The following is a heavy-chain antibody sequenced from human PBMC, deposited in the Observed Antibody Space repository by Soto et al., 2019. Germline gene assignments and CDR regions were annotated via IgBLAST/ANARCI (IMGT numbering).Heavy chain of an antibody. CDR2: IMAFIGST. J-gene: IGHJ4*02. CDR1: GGTLGTYD. V-gene: IGHV1-69*06. CDR3: ARGGFSSSWRFDH. D-gene: IGHD6-6*01. Sequence: QVQLVQSGAEVKKPGSSMKVSCKTSGGTLGTYDINWVRQAPGQGLEWMGGIMAFIGSTKYAQKFQGRVTITADTSIDTVYMELNSLTSEDTAVYYCARGGFSSSWRFDHWGQGPLVTVSS.